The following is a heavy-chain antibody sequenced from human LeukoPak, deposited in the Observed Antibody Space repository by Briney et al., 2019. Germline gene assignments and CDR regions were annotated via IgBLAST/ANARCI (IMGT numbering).Heavy chain of an antibody. CDR1: GYTFTGCY. V-gene: IGHV1-2*02. CDR3: ARVWRYDILTGYYPY. Sequence: ASVKVSCKASGYTFTGCYMHWVRQAPGQGLEWMGWINPNSGGTNYAQKFQGRVTMTRDTSISTAYMELSRLRSDDTAVYYCARVWRYDILTGYYPYWGQGTLVTVSS. CDR2: INPNSGGT. D-gene: IGHD3-9*01. J-gene: IGHJ4*02.